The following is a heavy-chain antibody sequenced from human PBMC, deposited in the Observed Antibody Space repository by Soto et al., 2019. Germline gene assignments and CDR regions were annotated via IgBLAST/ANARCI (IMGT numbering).Heavy chain of an antibody. Sequence: GGSLRLSYAASGCTVRSHYVTRVRQAPGKGLEWVAPIQSRGGTYYADAVKRRFTISRDNSKNTLYLQMNSLRAEDTAVYYCAKDGWYDILTDYYQSYYYYYMDVWGKGTTVTVSS. CDR3: AKDGWYDILTDYYQSYYYYYMDV. CDR2: IQSRGGT. J-gene: IGHJ6*03. CDR1: GCTVRSHY. D-gene: IGHD3-9*01. V-gene: IGHV3-53*01.